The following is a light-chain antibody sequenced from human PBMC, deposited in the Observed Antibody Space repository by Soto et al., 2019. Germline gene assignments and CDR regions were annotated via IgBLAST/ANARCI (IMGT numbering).Light chain of an antibody. Sequence: DIPLTQSPSSLSASVGDRVTITCQASQDITNYLNWYHQKPGKAPQLLIYDASNLERGVPSRFSGSGSGTDFTFAISSLQPEDIGTYYCQHFDSLPYTFGQGTKLEIK. V-gene: IGKV1-33*01. CDR3: QHFDSLPYT. J-gene: IGKJ2*01. CDR2: DAS. CDR1: QDITNY.